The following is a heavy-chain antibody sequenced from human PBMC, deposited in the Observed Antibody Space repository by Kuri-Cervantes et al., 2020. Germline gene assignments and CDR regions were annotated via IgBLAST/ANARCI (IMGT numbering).Heavy chain of an antibody. CDR2: IYSGGST. CDR3: AREKPYSSGIDY. Sequence: GGSLRLSCAASGFTFDDYTMHWVRQAPGKGLEWVSVIYSGGSTYYAASVKGRFTIARDKSKIKLYLQMNSLRAEDTAVYYCAREKPYSSGIDYWGQGTLVTVSS. V-gene: IGHV3-66*02. J-gene: IGHJ4*02. CDR1: GFTFDDYT. D-gene: IGHD6-19*01.